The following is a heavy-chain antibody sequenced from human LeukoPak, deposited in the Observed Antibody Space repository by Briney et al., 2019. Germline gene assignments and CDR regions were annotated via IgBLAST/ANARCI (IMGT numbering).Heavy chain of an antibody. CDR3: ARFPDVYAFDI. Sequence: SETLSLTCTVSGGSISSSNFYWGWIRQPPGEGLEWIGNIYYSGSAYYNPSLKSRVTISVDTSKNQFSLRLSSVTAADTAVYYCARFPDVYAFDIWGQGTMVTVSS. J-gene: IGHJ3*02. CDR2: IYYSGSA. V-gene: IGHV4-39*01. D-gene: IGHD2-8*01. CDR1: GGSISSSNFY.